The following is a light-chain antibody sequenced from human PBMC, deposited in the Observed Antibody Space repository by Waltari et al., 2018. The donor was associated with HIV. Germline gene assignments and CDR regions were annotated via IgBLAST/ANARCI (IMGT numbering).Light chain of an antibody. J-gene: IGLJ2*01. Sequence: QSVLTQPPSASGTPGQTVTISCSGSSSNIGNDAVTWYQQLPGTAPQLLIYSNNQRPSGVPDRFSGSKSGTSASLAISGLQSEDQADYYCGTWDDSLNGWEVFGGGTKLTVL. CDR3: GTWDDSLNGWEV. CDR1: SSNIGNDA. CDR2: SNN. V-gene: IGLV1-44*01.